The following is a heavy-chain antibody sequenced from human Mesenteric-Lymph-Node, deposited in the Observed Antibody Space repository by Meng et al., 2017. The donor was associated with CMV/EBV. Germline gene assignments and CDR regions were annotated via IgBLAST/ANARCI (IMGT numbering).Heavy chain of an antibody. D-gene: IGHD2-2*01. CDR3: AREVVPAAIPRYYYYYGMDV. J-gene: IGHJ6*02. CDR1: GYTFTNYG. V-gene: IGHV1-69*05. Sequence: SVKVSCKASGYTFTNYGISWVRQAPGQGLEWMGGIIPIFGTANYAQKFQGRVTITTDESTSTAYMELSSLRSEDTAVYYCAREVVPAAIPRYYYYYGMDVWGQGTTVTVSS. CDR2: IIPIFGTA.